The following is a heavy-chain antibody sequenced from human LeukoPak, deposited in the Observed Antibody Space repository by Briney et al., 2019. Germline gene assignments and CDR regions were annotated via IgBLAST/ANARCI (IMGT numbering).Heavy chain of an antibody. J-gene: IGHJ4*02. CDR1: GFTFSSYW. CDR3: ARESRNYYFDY. CDR2: INSDGSST. D-gene: IGHD1-7*01. Sequence: GGSLRLSCAASGFTFSSYWVHWVRQAPGKGLVWVSRINSDGSSTSYTDSVKGRFTISRDNAKNTLYLQMNSLRTEDSAVYYCARESRNYYFDYWGQGTLVTVSS. V-gene: IGHV3-74*01.